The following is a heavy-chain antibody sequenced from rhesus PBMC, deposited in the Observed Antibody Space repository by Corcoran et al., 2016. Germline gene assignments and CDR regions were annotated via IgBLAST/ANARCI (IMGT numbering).Heavy chain of an antibody. CDR3: ARHYYDSGYYVFGAFDF. CDR2: ISYDGINK. J-gene: IGHJ3*01. D-gene: IGHD3-28*01. Sequence: EVQLVESGGGLVQPGGSLRLSCAASGFTFSSYGMHWVRQAPGKGLEWVAVISYDGINKYYTDSMKDRFTISRDNSKNMLYLQMNNLKLEDTAVYYCARHYYDSGYYVFGAFDFWGQGLRVTVS. CDR1: GFTFSSYG. V-gene: IGHV3-54*02.